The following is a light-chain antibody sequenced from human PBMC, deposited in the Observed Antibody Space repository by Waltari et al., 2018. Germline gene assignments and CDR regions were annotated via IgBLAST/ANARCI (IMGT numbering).Light chain of an antibody. CDR1: QNINDD. J-gene: IGKJ3*01. CDR3: QQTYTAPFT. Sequence: DIQMTQSPSPLSTSVGDTVTINCRASQNINDDLNWYQVKPGKAPELLIFGASHLRSGVPLRFSGSGSGTDFTLTISNLSPADFAIYYCQQTYTAPFTFGPGTKLD. CDR2: GAS. V-gene: IGKV1-39*01.